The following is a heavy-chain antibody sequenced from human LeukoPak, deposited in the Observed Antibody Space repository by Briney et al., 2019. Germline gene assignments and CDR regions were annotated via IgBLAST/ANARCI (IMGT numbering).Heavy chain of an antibody. CDR2: IIPIFGTA. J-gene: IGHJ6*03. CDR3: ARVGARAGYYYMDV. D-gene: IGHD3-10*01. V-gene: IGHV1-69*05. CDR1: GGTFSSYA. Sequence: SVKVSCKASGGTFSSYAISWVRQAPGQGLEWMGGIIPIFGTANYAQKFQGRVTITTDESTSTAYMELSGLRSEDTAVYYCARVGARAGYYYMDVWGKGTTVTVSS.